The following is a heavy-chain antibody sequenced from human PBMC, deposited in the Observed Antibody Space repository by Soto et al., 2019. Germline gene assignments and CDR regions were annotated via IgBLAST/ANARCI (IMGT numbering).Heavy chain of an antibody. J-gene: IGHJ4*02. CDR1: GASISSGDYY. CDR3: ARWCYDTLTGYRYFDY. CDR2: ISSSGRT. Sequence: SETLSLTCTVSGASISSGDYYWSWIRQHPGKGQEWIGHISSSGRTLYNPSLKSRVTILADTSKNQFSLKLNSVTAADTAVYYCARWCYDTLTGYRYFDYWGRGNLVTVSS. V-gene: IGHV4-31*02. D-gene: IGHD3-9*01.